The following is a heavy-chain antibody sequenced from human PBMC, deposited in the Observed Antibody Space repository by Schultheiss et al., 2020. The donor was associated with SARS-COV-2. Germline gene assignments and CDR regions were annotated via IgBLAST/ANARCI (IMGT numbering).Heavy chain of an antibody. CDR1: GGSISSYY. V-gene: IGHV4-59*01. D-gene: IGHD6-19*01. CDR3: ARRAVAGSGYDY. J-gene: IGHJ4*02. CDR2: IYYSGST. Sequence: SETLSLTCTVSGGSISSYYWSWIRQPPGKGLEWIGYIYYSGSTNYNPSLKSRVTMSVDTSKNQFSLKLSSVTAADTAVYYCARRAVAGSGYDYWGQGTLVTVSS.